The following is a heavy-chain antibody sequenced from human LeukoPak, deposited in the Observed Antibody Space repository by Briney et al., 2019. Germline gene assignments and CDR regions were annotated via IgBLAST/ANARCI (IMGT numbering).Heavy chain of an antibody. J-gene: IGHJ3*01. Sequence: SGPTPVNPTQTLTQTCTVTGFSLSTSGMCVSWIRQPPGKALEWLARIDWDDDKYYSTSLKTRLTISKDTSKNQVAITHCNWDPVDTGTKSCARIPVRGMVAASNVSDVGGQGTLVTVSS. CDR1: GFSLSTSGMC. D-gene: IGHD2-15*01. CDR2: IDWDDDK. V-gene: IGHV2-70*11. CDR3: ARIPVRGMVAASNVSDV.